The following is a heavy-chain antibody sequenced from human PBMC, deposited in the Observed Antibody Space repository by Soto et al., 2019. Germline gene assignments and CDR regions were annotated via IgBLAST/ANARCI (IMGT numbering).Heavy chain of an antibody. CDR3: VAGSPFEY. CDR2: VKRKSDGETT. Sequence: GGSLRLSWAGSGFIFGDARLSWVRQAPGKGLEWVGRVKRKSDGETTDYAAPVTGRFTISRDDSKPTVYLHMNSLKIEDTGIYYCVAGSPFEYWGQGTLVTVSS. CDR1: GFIFGDAR. J-gene: IGHJ4*02. D-gene: IGHD1-26*01. V-gene: IGHV3-15*05.